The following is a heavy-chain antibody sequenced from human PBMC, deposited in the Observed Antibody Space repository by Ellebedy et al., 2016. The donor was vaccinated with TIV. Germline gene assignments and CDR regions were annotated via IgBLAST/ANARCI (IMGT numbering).Heavy chain of an antibody. CDR2: IRSSGDVI. CDR3: ARGDSTFDM. Sequence: GESLKISCAASGFSFSDYYMSWIRQAPGKGLEWVSYIRSSGDVINYADSVKGRFTVSRDNSKNSLYLQMNSLRAEDTAVYYCARGDSTFDMWGQGTMVTVSS. CDR1: GFSFSDYY. D-gene: IGHD2-21*02. V-gene: IGHV3-11*01. J-gene: IGHJ3*02.